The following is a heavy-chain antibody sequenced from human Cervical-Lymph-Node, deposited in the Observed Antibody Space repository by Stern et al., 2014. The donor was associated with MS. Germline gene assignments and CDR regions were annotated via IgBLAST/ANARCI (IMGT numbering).Heavy chain of an antibody. V-gene: IGHV3-33*01. CDR3: ARTSEYSSSWLLFTIHYALDV. D-gene: IGHD6-13*01. Sequence: MQLVESGGGVVQPGRPLRLSCAASGFTFSDYGMHWVRQAPGKGLEWVAVIWYDGSHQYYADSVKGRFTISRDNPKNTVYLQMSSLRAEDTAVYYCARTSEYSSSWLLFTIHYALDVWGQGTTVTVSS. CDR2: IWYDGSHQ. J-gene: IGHJ6*02. CDR1: GFTFSDYG.